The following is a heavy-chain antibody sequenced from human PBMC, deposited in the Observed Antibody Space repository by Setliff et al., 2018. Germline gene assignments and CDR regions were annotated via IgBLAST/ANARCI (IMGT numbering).Heavy chain of an antibody. CDR1: GGSISPYF. Sequence: SETLSLTCTVSGGSISPYFWSWIRQPPGKGLEWIGYIYHNGNTNFNPSLKSRVTLSIDTSSNEFSLNLRSVTAADTAIYYCARDSHRLTTDPLFDHWGQRALVTVS. J-gene: IGHJ4*02. CDR2: IYHNGNT. V-gene: IGHV4-59*12. CDR3: ARDSHRLTTDPLFDH. D-gene: IGHD6-25*01.